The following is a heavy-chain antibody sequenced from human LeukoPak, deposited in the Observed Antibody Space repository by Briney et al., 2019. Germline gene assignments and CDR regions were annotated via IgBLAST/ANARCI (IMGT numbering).Heavy chain of an antibody. CDR2: IYYSGST. CDR1: GGSISSYY. V-gene: IGHV4-59*01. J-gene: IGHJ6*03. D-gene: IGHD3-10*01. Sequence: PSETLSLTCTVSGGSISSYYWSWIRQPPGKGLEWIGYIYYSGSTNYNPSLKSRVTISVDTSKNQFSLKLSSVTAADTAVYYCARGCYYGSGSYRYYYYYMDVWGKGPRSPSP. CDR3: ARGCYYGSGSYRYYYYYMDV.